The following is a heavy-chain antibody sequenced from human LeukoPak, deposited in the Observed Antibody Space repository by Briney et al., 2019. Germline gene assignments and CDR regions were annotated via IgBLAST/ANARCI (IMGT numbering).Heavy chain of an antibody. D-gene: IGHD6-13*01. Sequence: ASVKVSCKASGYTFTGYYMHWVRQAPGQGLEWMGWINPNSGGTNYAQKFQGRVTMTRDTSISTAYMELSRLRSDDTAVYYCAREGIAAAGRRYNWFDPWGQGTLVTVSS. CDR1: GYTFTGYY. CDR3: AREGIAAAGRRYNWFDP. CDR2: INPNSGGT. J-gene: IGHJ5*02. V-gene: IGHV1-2*02.